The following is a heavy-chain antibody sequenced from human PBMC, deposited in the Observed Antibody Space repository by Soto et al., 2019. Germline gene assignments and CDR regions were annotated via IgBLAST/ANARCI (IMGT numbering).Heavy chain of an antibody. Sequence: SETLSLTCTVSGGSISSGDYYWSWIRQPPGKGLEWIGYIYYSGSTYYNPSLKSRVTISVDTSKNQFSLKLSSVTAADTAVYYCASQYSSLIYGGFDPWGQGTLVTVSS. V-gene: IGHV4-30-4*01. J-gene: IGHJ5*02. CDR3: ASQYSSLIYGGFDP. D-gene: IGHD6-13*01. CDR1: GGSISSGDYY. CDR2: IYYSGST.